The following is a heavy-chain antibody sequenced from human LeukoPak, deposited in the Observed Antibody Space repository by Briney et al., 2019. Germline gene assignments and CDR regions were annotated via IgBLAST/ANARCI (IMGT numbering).Heavy chain of an antibody. J-gene: IGHJ4*02. CDR1: GYTFTGYY. CDR2: INPNSGGT. D-gene: IGHD3-16*01. V-gene: IGHV1-2*02. CDR3: AREPPYTHRLFGY. Sequence: ASVKVSCKASGYTFTGYYMHWVRQAPGQGLEWMGWINPNSGGTNYAQRFQGRVTMTRDTSISTAYMELSRLRSDDTAVYYCAREPPYTHRLFGYWGQGTLVTVSS.